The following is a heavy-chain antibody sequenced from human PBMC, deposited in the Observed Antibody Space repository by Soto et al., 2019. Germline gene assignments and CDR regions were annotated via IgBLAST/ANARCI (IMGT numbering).Heavy chain of an antibody. CDR1: GFTFSSYA. CDR3: AKAQDSSSWYEMLSYFDY. D-gene: IGHD6-13*01. J-gene: IGHJ4*02. V-gene: IGHV3-23*01. Sequence: GGSLRLSCAASGFTFSSYAMSWVRQAPGKGLEWVSAISGSGGSTYYADSVKGRFTISRDNSKNTLYLQMNSLRAEDTAVYYCAKAQDSSSWYEMLSYFDYWGQGTLVTVSS. CDR2: ISGSGGST.